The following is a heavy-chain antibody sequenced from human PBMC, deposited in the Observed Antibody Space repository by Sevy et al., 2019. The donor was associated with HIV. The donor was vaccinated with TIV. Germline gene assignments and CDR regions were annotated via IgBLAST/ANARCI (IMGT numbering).Heavy chain of an antibody. CDR1: GGTFSSYA. D-gene: IGHD3-22*01. CDR2: IIPIFGTA. V-gene: IGHV1-69*13. CDR3: ARGGANYYDSSGYYYFDY. Sequence: ASVKVSCKASGGTFSSYAISWVRQAPGQGLEWMGGIIPIFGTANYAQKFQGRVTITADESTSTAYMELSSLRSEDTAVYYCARGGANYYDSSGYYYFDYWGQGTLVTVS. J-gene: IGHJ4*02.